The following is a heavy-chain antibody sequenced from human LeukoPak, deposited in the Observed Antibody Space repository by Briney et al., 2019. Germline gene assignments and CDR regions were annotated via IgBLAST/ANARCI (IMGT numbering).Heavy chain of an antibody. CDR1: GGSISNSF. CDR2: IYYTGNT. D-gene: IGHD1-26*01. J-gene: IGHJ4*02. CDR3: ARDSGSSPTFDY. V-gene: IGHV4-59*01. Sequence: SETLSLTCTVSGGSISNSFWSWIRQPPGQGLEWFAYIYYTGNTKYNPSLKSRVTISVDTSKNQFSLRLSSVTAADTAVYYCARDSGSSPTFDYWGQGTLVTVSS.